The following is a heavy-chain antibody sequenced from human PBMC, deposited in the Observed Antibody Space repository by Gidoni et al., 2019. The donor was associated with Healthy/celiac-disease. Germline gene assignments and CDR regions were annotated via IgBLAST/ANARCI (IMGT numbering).Heavy chain of an antibody. CDR2: INPNSGGT. J-gene: IGHJ6*02. CDR1: GYTFTGYY. CDR3: ARDIAVVVVAATFGYGMDV. V-gene: IGHV1-2*02. D-gene: IGHD2-15*01. Sequence: QVQLVQSGAEVKKPGASVKVSCKASGYTFTGYYMHWVRQAPGQGLEWMGWINPNSGGTNYAQKFQGRVTMTRDTSISTAYMELSRLRSDDTAVYYCARDIAVVVVAATFGYGMDVWGQGTTVTVSS.